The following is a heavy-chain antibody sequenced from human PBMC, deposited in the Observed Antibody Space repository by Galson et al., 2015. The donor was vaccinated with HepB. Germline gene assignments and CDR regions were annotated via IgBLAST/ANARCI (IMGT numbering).Heavy chain of an antibody. CDR3: ARRGGCTSGNCYVGGYYGMDV. V-gene: IGHV5-51*03. D-gene: IGHD2-2*01. J-gene: IGHJ6*02. CDR2: IYPGDSDT. CDR1: GYRFITYW. Sequence: QSGAEVKKPGESLKISCKGSGYRFITYWIGWVRQMPGKGLEWMGIIYPGDSDTRYRPSFQGQVTISADKSLSTAYLQWSSLKASAPAIYYCARRGGCTSGNCYVGGYYGMDVWGQGTTVTVSS.